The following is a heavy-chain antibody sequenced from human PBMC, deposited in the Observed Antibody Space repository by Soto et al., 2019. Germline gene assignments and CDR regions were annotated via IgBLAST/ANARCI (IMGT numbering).Heavy chain of an antibody. D-gene: IGHD2-8*01. CDR2: IDPGSGKA. CDR1: GYTLTNYA. J-gene: IGHJ4*02. V-gene: IGHV1-3*01. Sequence: QVQLVQSGAEVKKPGASVRVSCKPSGYTLTNYAIQWVRPAAGQRLEWLGWIDPGSGKATYSQKVQDRIIISRDTSASTFYMDLSSLTSEDTAVYFCTRDLNGGNPFDYWGQGALVTVSS. CDR3: TRDLNGGNPFDY.